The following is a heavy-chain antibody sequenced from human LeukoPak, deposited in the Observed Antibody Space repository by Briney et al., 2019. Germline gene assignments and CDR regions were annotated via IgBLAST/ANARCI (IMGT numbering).Heavy chain of an antibody. J-gene: IGHJ5*02. CDR3: ARDSRRYFESNWFDP. CDR2: TYYSGNT. Sequence: PSETLSLTCTVSGGSISSYYWSWIRQPPGKGLEWIGYTYYSGNTKYNPSLKSRVTISVDTSKNQFSLELSSVTAADTAVYYCARDSRRYFESNWFDPWGQGTLVTVSS. D-gene: IGHD3-9*01. CDR1: GGSISSYY. V-gene: IGHV4-59*12.